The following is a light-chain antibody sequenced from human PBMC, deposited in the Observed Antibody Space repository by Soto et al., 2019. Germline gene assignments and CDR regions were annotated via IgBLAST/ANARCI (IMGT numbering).Light chain of an antibody. CDR3: SSYSNSNTLV. J-gene: IGLJ3*02. CDR1: SSDVGGYNY. Sequence: QSALTQPASVSGSPGQSITISCTGTSSDVGGYNYVSWYQQHPGKAPKLMIYAVTNRPSGVSNRFSGSKSGSTATLTISGLQAEDEAAYYCSSYSNSNTLVFGGGTKVTVL. CDR2: AVT. V-gene: IGLV2-14*03.